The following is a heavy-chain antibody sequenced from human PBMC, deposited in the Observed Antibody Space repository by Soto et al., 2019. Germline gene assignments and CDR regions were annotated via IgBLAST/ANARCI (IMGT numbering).Heavy chain of an antibody. CDR1: GDTFTSYY. V-gene: IGHV1-46*01. J-gene: IGHJ4*02. Sequence: ASVKVSCKAPGDTFTSYYMHWVRQAPGHGLEWMGVINPNGGSTRFAQKFQGRVTMTRDTSTSTVYMELRGLTSADTALYYCARAPGGHPPNYWGQGTLVTVSS. CDR2: INPNGGST. CDR3: ARAPGGHPPNY.